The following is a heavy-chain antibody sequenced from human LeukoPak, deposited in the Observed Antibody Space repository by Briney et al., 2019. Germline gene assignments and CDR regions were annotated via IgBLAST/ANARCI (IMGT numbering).Heavy chain of an antibody. J-gene: IGHJ4*02. CDR2: IYTSGST. Sequence: SETLSLTCTVSGGSISSGSYYWSWIRQPAGKGLEWIGRIYTSGSTNYNPSLKSRVTISVDTSKNQFPLKLSSVTAADTAVYYCARDYGSGSGFDYWGQGTLVTVSS. CDR1: GGSISSGSYY. CDR3: ARDYGSGSGFDY. D-gene: IGHD3-10*01. V-gene: IGHV4-61*02.